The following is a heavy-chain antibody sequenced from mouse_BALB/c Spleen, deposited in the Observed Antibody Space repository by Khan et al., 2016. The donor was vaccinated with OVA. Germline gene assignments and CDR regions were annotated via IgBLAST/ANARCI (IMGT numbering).Heavy chain of an antibody. CDR3: ARQVYPGYFDV. V-gene: IGHV2-6-1*01. Sequence: QVQLKESGPGPVAPSQSLSITCTISGFSLTSYGVHWVRQPAGKGLEWLVVIWSDGRTTYNSALTSRLSISKDNSKSQVFLKVNSLQTDDTAIYYCARQVYPGYFDVWGAGTTVTVSS. CDR1: GFSLTSYG. CDR2: IWSDGRT. D-gene: IGHD2-1*01. J-gene: IGHJ1*01.